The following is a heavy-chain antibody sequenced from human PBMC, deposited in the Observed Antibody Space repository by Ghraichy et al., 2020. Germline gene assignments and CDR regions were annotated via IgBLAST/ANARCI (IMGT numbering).Heavy chain of an antibody. Sequence: SETLSLTCIVSGDSISGSGHYWAWIRQPPGKGLEWIGSIFYPGSIYYSPSLKRRVTISVDTSKNHFSLTLNSVTPADTAFYFCARHAFSSSSHYIDSWGQGTLVTVS. J-gene: IGHJ4*02. V-gene: IGHV4-39*01. CDR2: IFYPGSI. CDR1: GDSISGSGHY. CDR3: ARHAFSSSSHYIDS. D-gene: IGHD6-13*01.